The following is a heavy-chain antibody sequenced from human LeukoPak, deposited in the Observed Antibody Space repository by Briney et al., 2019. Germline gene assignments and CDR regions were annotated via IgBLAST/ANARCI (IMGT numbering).Heavy chain of an antibody. D-gene: IGHD4-23*01. CDR2: ISSSSSTI. Sequence: PGGSLRLSCAASGFTFSSYSMNWVRQAPGKGLEWVSYISSSSSTIYYADSVKGRFTISRDNAKNSLYLQMNSLRAEDTAVYYCARSAGTVVTRPQYCYYYMDVWGKGTTVTVSS. CDR3: ARSAGTVVTRPQYCYYYMDV. J-gene: IGHJ6*03. CDR1: GFTFSSYS. V-gene: IGHV3-48*01.